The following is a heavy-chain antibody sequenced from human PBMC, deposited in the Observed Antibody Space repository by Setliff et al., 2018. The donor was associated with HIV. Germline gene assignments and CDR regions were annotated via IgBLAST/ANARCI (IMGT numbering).Heavy chain of an antibody. V-gene: IGHV1-18*01. CDR2: ISAYNGNT. Sequence: ASVKVSCKASGYTFTSYGISWVRQAPGQGLEWMGWISAYNGNTNYAQKFQGRVTMTRNTSISTAYMELSSLRSEDTAVYYCARGLAVAGKSYYSYYYMDVWGKGTTVTVSS. J-gene: IGHJ6*03. CDR1: GYTFTSYG. D-gene: IGHD6-19*01. CDR3: ARGLAVAGKSYYSYYYMDV.